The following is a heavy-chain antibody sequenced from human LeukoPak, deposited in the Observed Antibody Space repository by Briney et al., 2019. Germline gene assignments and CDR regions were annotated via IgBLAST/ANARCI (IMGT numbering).Heavy chain of an antibody. CDR3: AGDCSSTSCYDG. V-gene: IGHV3-21*01. D-gene: IGHD2-2*01. CDR1: GFTFSSYS. J-gene: IGHJ4*02. Sequence: PGGSLRLSCAAPGFTFSSYSMNWVRQAPGKGLEWVSSISSSSSYIYYADSVKGRFTISRDNAKNSLYLQMNSLRAEDTAVYYCAGDCSSTSCYDGWGQGTLVTVSS. CDR2: ISSSSSYI.